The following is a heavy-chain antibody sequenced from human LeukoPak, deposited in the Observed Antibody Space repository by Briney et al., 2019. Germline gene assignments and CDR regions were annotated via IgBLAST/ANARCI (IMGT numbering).Heavy chain of an antibody. V-gene: IGHV1-69*04. J-gene: IGHJ4*02. D-gene: IGHD3-3*01. Sequence: SVKVSCKASGGTFSSYAISWVRQAPGQGLEWMGRIIPILGIANYAQKFQGRVTITADKSTSTAYMELSSLRSEDTAVYYCAREAGHYDFWSGYPPNFDYWGQGTLVTVSS. CDR3: AREAGHYDFWSGYPPNFDY. CDR1: GGTFSSYA. CDR2: IIPILGIA.